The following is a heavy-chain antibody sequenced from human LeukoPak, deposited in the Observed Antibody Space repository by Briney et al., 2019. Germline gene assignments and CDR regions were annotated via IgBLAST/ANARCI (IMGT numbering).Heavy chain of an antibody. J-gene: IGHJ4*02. CDR2: IDHSGST. D-gene: IGHD4-23*01. CDR1: GYSISSGYY. Sequence: PSETLSLTCTVSGYSISSGYYWGWIRQPPGKGLECIGSIDHSGSTSYNPSLKSRVTISVDTSKNQFSLKVSSVTAADTAVYYCARLNGGNWGPGILVTVSS. CDR3: ARLNGGN. V-gene: IGHV4-38-2*02.